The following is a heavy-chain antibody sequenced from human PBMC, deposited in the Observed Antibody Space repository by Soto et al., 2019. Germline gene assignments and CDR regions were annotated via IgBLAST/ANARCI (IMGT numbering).Heavy chain of an antibody. CDR1: GGSISSGGYY. D-gene: IGHD3-16*01. CDR2: IYYSGST. Sequence: PSETLSLTCTVSGGSISSGGYYWSWIRQHPGKGLEWIGYIYYSGSTYYNPSLKSRVTISVDTSKNQFSLKLSSVTAADTAVYYCAILLVWRSEANNNWFDPWGQGTLVTVSS. V-gene: IGHV4-31*03. J-gene: IGHJ5*02. CDR3: AILLVWRSEANNNWFDP.